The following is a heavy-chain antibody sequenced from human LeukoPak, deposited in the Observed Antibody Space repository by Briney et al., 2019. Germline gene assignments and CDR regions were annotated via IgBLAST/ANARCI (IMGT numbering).Heavy chain of an antibody. CDR3: ARDVPWTYYDILTGAFDI. Sequence: SETLSLACTVSGYSISSGYYWGWIRQPPGKGLEWIGSIYHSGSTYYNPSLKSRVTISVDTSKNQFSLKLSSATAADTAVYYCARDVPWTYYDILTGAFDIWGQGTMVTVSS. D-gene: IGHD3-9*01. J-gene: IGHJ3*02. CDR1: GYSISSGYY. V-gene: IGHV4-38-2*02. CDR2: IYHSGST.